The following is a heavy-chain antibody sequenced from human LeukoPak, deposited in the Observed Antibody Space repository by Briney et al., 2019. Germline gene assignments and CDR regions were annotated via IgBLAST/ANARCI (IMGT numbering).Heavy chain of an antibody. D-gene: IGHD6-13*01. CDR2: IYSGGST. CDR1: GFTFSSYG. V-gene: IGHV3-66*01. Sequence: GGSLRLSCAASGFTFSSYGMHWVRQAPGKGLEWVSVIYSGGSTYYAGSVKGRFTISRDNSKNTLYLQMNSLRAEDTAVYYCARGGSSSWYPLGPFFDYWGQGTLVTVSS. CDR3: ARGGSSSWYPLGPFFDY. J-gene: IGHJ4*02.